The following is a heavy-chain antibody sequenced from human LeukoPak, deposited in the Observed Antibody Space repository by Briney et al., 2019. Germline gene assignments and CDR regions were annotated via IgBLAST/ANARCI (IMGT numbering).Heavy chain of an antibody. CDR2: IIPIFGTA. Sequence: SVKVSCMASGGTFSSYAISWVRQAPGQGLEWMGGIIPIFGTANYAQKFQGRVTITADESTSTAYMELSSLRSEDTAVYYCARARIYCSSTSCYSNWFDPWGQGTLVTVSS. J-gene: IGHJ5*02. V-gene: IGHV1-69*13. D-gene: IGHD2-2*01. CDR3: ARARIYCSSTSCYSNWFDP. CDR1: GGTFSSYA.